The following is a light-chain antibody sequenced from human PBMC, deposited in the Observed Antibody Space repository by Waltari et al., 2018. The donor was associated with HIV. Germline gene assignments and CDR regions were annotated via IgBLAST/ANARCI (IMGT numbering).Light chain of an antibody. CDR1: QRVSSY. V-gene: IGKV3-11*01. CDR2: DAS. CDR3: QQRSNWLT. Sequence: EIVLTQSPATLSFPPGERATLSCRASQRVSSYLAWYQQKPGQAPRLLIYDASNRATGIPARFSGSGSGTDFTLTISSLEPEDFAVYYCQQRSNWLTFGGGTKVEIK. J-gene: IGKJ4*01.